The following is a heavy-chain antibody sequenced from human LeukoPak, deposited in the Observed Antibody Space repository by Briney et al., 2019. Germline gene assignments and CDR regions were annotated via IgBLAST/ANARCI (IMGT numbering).Heavy chain of an antibody. Sequence: GGSLRLSCAASGFTFSSYWMHWVRQAPGKGLEWVSLISSSSSYINYADSVKGRFTISRDNAKNSLYLQMNSLRAEDTAVYYCAREFSSSSGGAFDYWGQGMLVTVSS. D-gene: IGHD6-6*01. CDR1: GFTFSSYW. J-gene: IGHJ4*02. CDR2: ISSSSSYI. V-gene: IGHV3-21*01. CDR3: AREFSSSSGGAFDY.